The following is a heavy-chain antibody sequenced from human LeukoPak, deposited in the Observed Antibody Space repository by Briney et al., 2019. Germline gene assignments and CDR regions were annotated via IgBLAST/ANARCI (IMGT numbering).Heavy chain of an antibody. Sequence: GGSLRLSCAASGFTFSSYEMNWVRQAPGKGQEWVSYISSSGSTIYYADSVKGRFTISRDNAKNSLYLQMNSLRAEDTAVYYCARGYGSGSYYSPPFDYWGQGTLVTVSS. D-gene: IGHD3-10*01. J-gene: IGHJ4*02. CDR1: GFTFSSYE. CDR3: ARGYGSGSYYSPPFDY. CDR2: ISSSGSTI. V-gene: IGHV3-48*03.